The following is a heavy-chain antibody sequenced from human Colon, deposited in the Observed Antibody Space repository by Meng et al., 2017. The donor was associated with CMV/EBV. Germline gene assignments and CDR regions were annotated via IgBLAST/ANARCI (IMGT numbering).Heavy chain of an antibody. CDR3: ARGSLSSGWYGADY. J-gene: IGHJ4*02. CDR2: IYYSGST. D-gene: IGHD6-19*01. CDR1: GFSFSSHG. Sequence: ESLKISCITSGFSFSSHGMHWVRQAPGKGLEWIGYIYYSGSTNYNPSLKSRVTISVDTSKNQFSLKLNSVTAADTAVYYCARGSLSSGWYGADYWGQGTLVTVSS. V-gene: IGHV4-59*11.